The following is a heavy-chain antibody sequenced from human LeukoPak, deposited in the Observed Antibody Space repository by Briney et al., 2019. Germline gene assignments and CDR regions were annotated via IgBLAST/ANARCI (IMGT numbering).Heavy chain of an antibody. J-gene: IGHJ4*02. CDR3: AKAHVPTMIRGVVSSD. CDR2: ISPSGGVT. V-gene: IGHV3-23*01. CDR1: GFPFSSYA. D-gene: IGHD3-10*01. Sequence: GGSLRLSCATSGFPFSSYAMSWVRQAPGKGLEWVSTISPSGGVTFYSDSVRGRFTISRDYSKDTLFLQMNSLRAEDTALYYCAKAHVPTMIRGVVSSDWGQGTLVTVSS.